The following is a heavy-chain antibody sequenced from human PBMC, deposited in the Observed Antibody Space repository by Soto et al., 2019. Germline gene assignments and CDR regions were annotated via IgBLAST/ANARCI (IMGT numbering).Heavy chain of an antibody. V-gene: IGHV4-4*07. CDR3: ARGQRFSDWFDP. Sequence: SETLSLTCTVSGGSMSSYYWTWIRQPAGKGLEWIGRVYSSGGTHYNPSLKSRVTISLDTSKNQFSLRLLSVTDADTAVYYCARGQRFSDWFDPWGQGTLVTAPQ. D-gene: IGHD3-3*01. CDR2: VYSSGGT. CDR1: GGSMSSYY. J-gene: IGHJ5*02.